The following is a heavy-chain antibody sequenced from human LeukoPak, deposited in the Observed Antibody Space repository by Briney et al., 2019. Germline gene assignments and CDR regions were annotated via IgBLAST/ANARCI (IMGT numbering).Heavy chain of an antibody. CDR3: ARSRSQWLVRGRYYFDY. CDR1: GYTFTSYD. Sequence: ASVKVSCKASGYTFTSYDINWVRQATGQGLEWMGRIIPILGIANYAQKFQGRVTITADKSTSTAYMELSSLRSEDTAVYYCARSRSQWLVRGRYYFDYWGQGTLVTVSS. D-gene: IGHD6-19*01. J-gene: IGHJ4*02. V-gene: IGHV1-69*04. CDR2: IIPILGIA.